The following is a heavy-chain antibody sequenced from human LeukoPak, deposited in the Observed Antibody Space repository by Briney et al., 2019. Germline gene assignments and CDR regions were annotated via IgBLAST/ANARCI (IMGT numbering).Heavy chain of an antibody. Sequence: SQTLSLTCAVSGGSISSGVYSWRWIRQPPGKGLEWIGYIYHSGSTYYNPSLKSRVTISVDRSKNQFSLKLSSVTAADTAVYYCARYDYSDYYFDYWGQGTLVTVSS. CDR1: GGSISSGVYS. CDR3: ARYDYSDYYFDY. D-gene: IGHD4-11*01. CDR2: IYHSGST. J-gene: IGHJ4*02. V-gene: IGHV4-30-2*01.